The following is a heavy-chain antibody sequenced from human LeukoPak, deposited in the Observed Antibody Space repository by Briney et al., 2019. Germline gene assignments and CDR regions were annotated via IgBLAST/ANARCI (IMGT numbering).Heavy chain of an antibody. Sequence: GASVKVSCKASGGTFSSYAISWVRQAPGQGLEWMGWISAYNGNTNYAQKLQGRVTMTTDTSTSTAYMELRSLRSDDTAVYYCARDFRDIVVVPAAGGHNWFDPWGQGTLVTVSS. J-gene: IGHJ5*02. CDR2: ISAYNGNT. D-gene: IGHD2-2*01. CDR3: ARDFRDIVVVPAAGGHNWFDP. V-gene: IGHV1-18*01. CDR1: GGTFSSYA.